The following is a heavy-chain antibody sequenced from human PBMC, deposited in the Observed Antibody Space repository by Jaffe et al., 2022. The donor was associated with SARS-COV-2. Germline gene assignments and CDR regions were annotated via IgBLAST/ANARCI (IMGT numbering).Heavy chain of an antibody. D-gene: IGHD3-22*01. CDR2: FYPGDSDT. V-gene: IGHV5-51*01. CDR3: ATMSSGYQSQFDY. CDR1: GYSFTTSW. J-gene: IGHJ4*02. Sequence: EVQLVQSGAEVKKPGESLKISCEGSGYSFTTSWIAWVRQMPGKGLEWMGMFYPGDSDTKYSPSFQGQVTISADKSISTAYLQWSSLKASDTAIYYCATMSSGYQSQFDYWGQGTLVTVSS.